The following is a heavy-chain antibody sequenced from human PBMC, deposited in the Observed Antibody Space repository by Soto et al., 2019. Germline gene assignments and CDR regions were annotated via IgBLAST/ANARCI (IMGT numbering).Heavy chain of an antibody. D-gene: IGHD3-3*01. V-gene: IGHV1-2*02. J-gene: IGHJ6*02. CDR3: ARDLVRFLEWRCMDV. Sequence: GASVKVSCKASGYTFTGYYMHWVRQAPGQGLEWMGWINPNSGGTNYAQKFQGRVTMTRDTSISTAYMELSRLRSDDTAVYYCARDLVRFLEWRCMDVWGQGTTVTVSS. CDR1: GYTFTGYY. CDR2: INPNSGGT.